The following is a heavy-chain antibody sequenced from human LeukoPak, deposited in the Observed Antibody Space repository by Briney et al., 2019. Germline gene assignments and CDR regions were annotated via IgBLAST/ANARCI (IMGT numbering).Heavy chain of an antibody. J-gene: IGHJ6*02. V-gene: IGHV5-51*01. D-gene: IGHD2-15*01. Sequence: GESRKISCKASGYSFSSDWIAWVRQMPGKGLEWMGIIFPIHSETTYSPSFQGQVTISADKSISTAYLQWSSLKASDTAMYYCTRGCSGGSCSRDAMDVWGQGTMVTVSS. CDR3: TRGCSGGSCSRDAMDV. CDR2: IFPIHSET. CDR1: GYSFSSDW.